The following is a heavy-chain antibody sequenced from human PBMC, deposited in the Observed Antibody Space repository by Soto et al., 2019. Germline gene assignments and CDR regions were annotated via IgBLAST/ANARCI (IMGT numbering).Heavy chain of an antibody. CDR1: GFTFSSYS. D-gene: IGHD2-15*01. CDR3: ARGYCSGGSRPEVDS. J-gene: IGHJ4*02. V-gene: IGHV3-48*01. Sequence: EVQLVESGGGLVQPGGSLRLSCAASGFTFSSYSMHWVRQAPGKGLEWVSYISSSSYTIYYADSVKGRFTISRDNAKNSLDLQMTSLRAEATAVYYWARGYCSGGSRPEVDSWGPGPLVTVSS. CDR2: ISSSSYTI.